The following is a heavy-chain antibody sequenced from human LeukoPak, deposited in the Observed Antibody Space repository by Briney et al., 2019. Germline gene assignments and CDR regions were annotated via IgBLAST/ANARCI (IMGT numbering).Heavy chain of an antibody. V-gene: IGHV1-2*02. CDR3: ARDRCGSGSFSYYYYGMDV. D-gene: IGHD3-10*01. Sequence: ASVKVSCKASGYTFTDYYLHWVRQAPGQGLEWMGWINPNSGGTNYAQKFQGRVTMTRDTSISTAYMELSRLRSDDTAVYYCARDRCGSGSFSYYYYGMDVWGQGTTVTVSS. J-gene: IGHJ6*02. CDR1: GYTFTDYY. CDR2: INPNSGGT.